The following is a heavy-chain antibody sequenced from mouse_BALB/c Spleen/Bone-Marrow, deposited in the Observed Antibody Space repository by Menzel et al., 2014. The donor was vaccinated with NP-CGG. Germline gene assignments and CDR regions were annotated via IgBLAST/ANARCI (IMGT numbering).Heavy chain of an antibody. V-gene: IGHV14-3*02. CDR1: GFNIXDTY. D-gene: IGHD1-1*01. CDR2: IDPANGNT. J-gene: IGHJ3*01. CDR3: AMYYYGSSLFAY. Sequence: VQLQQSGAELVKPGASVKLSCTASGFNIXDTYMHWVKQRPEQGLEWIGRIDPANGNTKYGPKFQGKATITADTSSNTAYLQLSSLTSEDTAVYYCAMYYYGSSLFAYWGQGTLITVSA.